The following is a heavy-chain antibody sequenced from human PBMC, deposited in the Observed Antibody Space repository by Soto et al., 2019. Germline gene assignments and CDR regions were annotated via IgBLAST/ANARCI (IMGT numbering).Heavy chain of an antibody. J-gene: IGHJ6*02. CDR1: GGTPSNSA. CDR2: IIPVFGLV. D-gene: IGHD3-22*01. V-gene: IGHV1-69*01. CDR3: AGGRIVVVGSRAYYGMDV. Sequence: QVHLLLQSGAEVKKPGSSVKVSCKASGGTPSNSAISWVRQAPGQGLECMGGIIPVFGLVKYAQNVQGRVTITADESTNTAYMELSSLRPEDTAVYYCAGGRIVVVGSRAYYGMDVWGQGTTVTVSS.